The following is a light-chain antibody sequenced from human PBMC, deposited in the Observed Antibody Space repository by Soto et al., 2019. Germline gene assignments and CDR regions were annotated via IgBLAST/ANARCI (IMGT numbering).Light chain of an antibody. V-gene: IGKV3D-15*01. J-gene: IGKJ4*01. Sequence: EIVMTQSPATLSVSPGERATLSCRASQSVSSNFAWYQQKPGQAPSLLIYDISARATGIPTRFSGSGSGTEFTLTISSLQSEDFEVYYCQQYNDWPLTFGGGTKVEIK. CDR1: QSVSSN. CDR3: QQYNDWPLT. CDR2: DIS.